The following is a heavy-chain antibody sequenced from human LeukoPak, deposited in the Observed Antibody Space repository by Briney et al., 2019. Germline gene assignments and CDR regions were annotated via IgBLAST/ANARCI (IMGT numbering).Heavy chain of an antibody. V-gene: IGHV5-51*01. CDR2: VYPGDSDT. CDR1: GYSLGGYW. J-gene: IGHJ4*02. Sequence: GESLKISCTGSGYSLGGYWIAWVRQMPGKGLEWMAIVYPGDSDTRYSPSFRGQVTISADKSISTAYLQWSSLKASDTAIYYCARASSGAALDYWGQGTLVTVSS. CDR3: ARASSGAALDY. D-gene: IGHD6-19*01.